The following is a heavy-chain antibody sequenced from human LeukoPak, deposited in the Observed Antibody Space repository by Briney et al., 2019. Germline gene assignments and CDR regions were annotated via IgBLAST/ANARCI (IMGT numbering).Heavy chain of an antibody. Sequence: GGSLRLSCAASGFTFSSYSMNWVRQAPGKGLEWVSAISGSGGSTYYADSVKGRFTISRDNSKNTLYLQMNSLGAEDTAVYYCATTRALKEYDYWGQGTLVTVSS. J-gene: IGHJ4*02. CDR3: ATTRALKEYDY. CDR1: GFTFSSYS. D-gene: IGHD1-1*01. V-gene: IGHV3-23*01. CDR2: ISGSGGST.